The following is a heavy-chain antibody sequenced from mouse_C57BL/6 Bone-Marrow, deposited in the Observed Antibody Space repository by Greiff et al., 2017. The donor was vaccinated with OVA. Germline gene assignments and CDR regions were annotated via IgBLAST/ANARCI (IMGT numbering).Heavy chain of an antibody. Sequence: EVMLVESEGGLVQPGSSMKLSCTASGFTFSDYYMAWVRQVPEKGLEWVANINYDGSSTYYLDSLKSRFIISRDNAKNILYLQMSSLKSEDTATYYCAREDYYGSRDYWGQGTTLTVSS. CDR3: AREDYYGSRDY. CDR2: INYDGSST. CDR1: GFTFSDYY. D-gene: IGHD1-1*01. V-gene: IGHV5-16*01. J-gene: IGHJ2*01.